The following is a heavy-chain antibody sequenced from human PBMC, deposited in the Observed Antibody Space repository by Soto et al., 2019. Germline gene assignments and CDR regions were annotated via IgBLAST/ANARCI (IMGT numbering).Heavy chain of an antibody. Sequence: SETLSLTCAVSGGSISSSNWWSWVRQPPGKGLEWIGEIYHSGSTNYNPSLKRRFSISVDTSKNQFSLKLSSVTAADTAVYYCARVQQLVPSYFDYWGQGTLVTVSS. CDR2: IYHSGST. V-gene: IGHV4-4*02. CDR1: GGSISSSNW. J-gene: IGHJ4*02. D-gene: IGHD6-13*01. CDR3: ARVQQLVPSYFDY.